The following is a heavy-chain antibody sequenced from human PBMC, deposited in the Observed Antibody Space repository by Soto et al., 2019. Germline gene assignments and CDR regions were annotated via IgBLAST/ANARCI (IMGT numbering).Heavy chain of an antibody. J-gene: IGHJ6*02. CDR2: INHSGST. Sequence: SETLSLTCAVYGGSFSGHYWSWIRQPPGKGLEWIGEINHSGSTNYNPSLKSRVTISVDTSKNQFSLKLSSVTAADAAVYYCARSSSDNYDFWSGYYTPRYYGMDVWGQGTTVTV. CDR3: ARSSSDNYDFWSGYYTPRYYGMDV. V-gene: IGHV4-34*01. CDR1: GGSFSGHY. D-gene: IGHD3-3*01.